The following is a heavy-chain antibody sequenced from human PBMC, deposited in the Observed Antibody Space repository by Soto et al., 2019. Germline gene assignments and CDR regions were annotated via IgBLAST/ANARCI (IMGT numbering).Heavy chain of an antibody. CDR2: INVYNGNT. J-gene: IGHJ6*02. V-gene: IGHV1-18*01. Sequence: ASVKVSCKASGYTFTNYGISWVRQAPGQGLEWMGWINVYNGNTKYAQKVQGRVTMTTDTSTSTAYMELRSLRSDDTAVYYCARGFWSGYSARYYYGMDVWGQGTTVTVSS. CDR1: GYTFTNYG. D-gene: IGHD3-3*01. CDR3: ARGFWSGYSARYYYGMDV.